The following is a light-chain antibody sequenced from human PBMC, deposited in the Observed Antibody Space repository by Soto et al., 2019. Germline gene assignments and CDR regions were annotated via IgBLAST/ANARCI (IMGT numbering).Light chain of an antibody. CDR2: VNN. CDR1: ASTIGAGYD. V-gene: IGLV1-40*01. Sequence: QSVLTQPPSVSGTPGQRVPSSGTGSASTIGAGYDVHWYQQLPGTAPKLLIFVNNNRPSGVPDRFSGSKSGTSASLAITGLQAEDEADYYCQSYDSSLSGVVFGGGTKLTVL. CDR3: QSYDSSLSGVV. J-gene: IGLJ3*02.